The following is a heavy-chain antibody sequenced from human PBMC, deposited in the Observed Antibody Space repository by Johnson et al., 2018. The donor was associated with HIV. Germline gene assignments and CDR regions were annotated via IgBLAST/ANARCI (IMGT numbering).Heavy chain of an antibody. CDR1: RFTFSSYG. Sequence: QVQLVESGGGVVQPGQSLRLSCAASRFTFSSYGMHWVRQAPGKGLEWVAVISSDESYKHYGDSVKGRFTVSKDSAKSTLFLKMNSLRPDDTVVYYWVRERSSSRKAFDIWGQGKMVTVSS. CDR3: VRERSSSRKAFDI. J-gene: IGHJ3*02. V-gene: IGHV3-30*03. CDR2: ISSDESYK. D-gene: IGHD6-13*01.